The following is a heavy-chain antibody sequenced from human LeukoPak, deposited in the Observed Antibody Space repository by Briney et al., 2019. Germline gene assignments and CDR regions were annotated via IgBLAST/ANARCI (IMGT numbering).Heavy chain of an antibody. CDR2: IRYDGSNK. CDR1: GFTFSSYG. CDR3: AREEELYYDILTGYHAFDI. D-gene: IGHD3-9*01. J-gene: IGHJ3*02. Sequence: GGSLRLSCAASGFTFSSYGMHWVRQAPGKGLEWVAFIRYDGSNKYYADSVKGRFTISRDNAKNSLYLQMNSLRAEDTAVYYCAREEELYYDILTGYHAFDIWGQGTMVTVSS. V-gene: IGHV3-30*02.